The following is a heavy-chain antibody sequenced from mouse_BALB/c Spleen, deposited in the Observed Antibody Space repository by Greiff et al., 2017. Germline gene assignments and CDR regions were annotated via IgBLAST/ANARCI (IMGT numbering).Heavy chain of an antibody. V-gene: IGHV1-4*01. CDR1: GYTFTSYW. J-gene: IGHJ4*01. D-gene: IGHD1-2*01. CDR2: INPSTGYT. Sequence: VQLQQSGAELATPGASVKMSCKASGYTFTSYWMHWVKQRPGQGLEWIGYINPSTGYTEYNQKFKDKATLTADKSSSTAYMQLSSLTSEDSAVYYCARATLRLGMDDWGQGTSVTVSS. CDR3: ARATLRLGMDD.